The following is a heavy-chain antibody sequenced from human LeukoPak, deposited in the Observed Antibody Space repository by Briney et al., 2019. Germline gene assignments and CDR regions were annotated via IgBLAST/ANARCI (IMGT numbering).Heavy chain of an antibody. CDR2: ITSKAAGETT. CDR3: ITGFSAAAHDGY. V-gene: IGHV3-15*01. Sequence: GGSLRLSCAASGFTFGDAWMSWVRQAPGKGLEWVGRITSKAAGETTEYVAPVKGRFSISRDDSMNTLYLQMNSLKTEDTAVYYYITGFSAAAHDGYWGQGTLVTVSS. J-gene: IGHJ4*02. D-gene: IGHD2-15*01. CDR1: GFTFGDAW.